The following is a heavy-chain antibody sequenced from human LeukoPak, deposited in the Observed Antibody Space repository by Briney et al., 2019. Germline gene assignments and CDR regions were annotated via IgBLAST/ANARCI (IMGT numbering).Heavy chain of an antibody. CDR3: ARGSLYGSGSRNWFDP. Sequence: ASVKVSCKASGYTFTSYYMHWVRQAPGQGLEWMGIINPSGGSTSYAQKFQGRVTMTRDMSTSTVYMELSSLRSEDTAVYYCARGSLYGSGSRNWFDPWGQGTLVTVSS. D-gene: IGHD3-10*01. CDR1: GYTFTSYY. CDR2: INPSGGST. V-gene: IGHV1-46*01. J-gene: IGHJ5*02.